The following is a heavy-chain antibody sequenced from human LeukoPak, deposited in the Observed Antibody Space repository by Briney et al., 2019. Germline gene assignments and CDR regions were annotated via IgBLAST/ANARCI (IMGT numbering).Heavy chain of an antibody. CDR1: GGTFSSYA. CDR2: MNPNSGNT. D-gene: IGHD3-22*01. CDR3: ARGAGPTTSPNYYDSSGYYLWYFDY. J-gene: IGHJ4*02. V-gene: IGHV1-8*02. Sequence: ASVKVSCKASGGTFSSYAINWVRQATGQGLEWMGWMNPNSGNTGYAQKFQGRVTMTRNTSISTAYMELSSLRSEDTAVYYCARGAGPTTSPNYYDSSGYYLWYFDYWGQGTLVTVSS.